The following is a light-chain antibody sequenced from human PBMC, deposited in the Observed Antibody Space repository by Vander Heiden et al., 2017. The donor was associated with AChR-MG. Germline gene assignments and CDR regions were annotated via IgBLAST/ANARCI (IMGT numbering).Light chain of an antibody. CDR2: EVT. J-gene: IGLJ3*02. CDR1: TSDVGGYNL. CDR3: SSFARSSTWV. V-gene: IGLV2-23*02. Sequence: QSALTQPASVSGSPGQSITVSCTGTTSDVGGYNLVSWYQHHPGKAPKLSMYEVTKRPSGVSNRVSGSKSANTASLTISGLQAEDEADDYCSSFARSSTWVFGGGTKLTVL.